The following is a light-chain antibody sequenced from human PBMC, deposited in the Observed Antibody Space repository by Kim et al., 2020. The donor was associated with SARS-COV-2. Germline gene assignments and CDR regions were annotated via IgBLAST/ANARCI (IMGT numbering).Light chain of an antibody. V-gene: IGKV3-11*01. CDR1: ESIITS. CDR2: EAT. Sequence: EIALTQSPGSLSLSPGERATLSCWASESIITSLGWYQHKPGQAPRLLISEATNRASGIPARFSGSGSGKDFTLTIDSLEPEDFAVYYCPQRYRWPLTFGGGTQVDIK. J-gene: IGKJ4*01. CDR3: PQRYRWPLT.